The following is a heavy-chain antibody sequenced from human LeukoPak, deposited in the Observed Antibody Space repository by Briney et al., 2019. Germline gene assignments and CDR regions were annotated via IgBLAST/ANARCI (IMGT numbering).Heavy chain of an antibody. CDR2: IYYNGRT. V-gene: IGHV4-39*07. Sequence: PSETLSLTCTVSGDSINNNNYYWGWIRQPPGKGLEWIGNIYYNGRTYYSPSLKSRGTISVDTSNNQFSLKLSSVTAADTAVYYCASVRGHSEATLWGQGTLVTVSS. J-gene: IGHJ4*02. CDR1: GDSINNNNYY. D-gene: IGHD1-26*01. CDR3: ASVRGHSEATL.